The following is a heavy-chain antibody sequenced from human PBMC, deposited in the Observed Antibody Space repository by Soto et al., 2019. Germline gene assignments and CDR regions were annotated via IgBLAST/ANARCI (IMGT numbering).Heavy chain of an antibody. CDR2: ISSSGGSL. CDR3: ARGRSINTNMDY. CDR1: GFTFSTYS. V-gene: IGHV3-21*01. Sequence: EVQLVESGGGLVKPGGSLRLSCAASGFTFSTYSMNWVRQAPGKGLEWISSISSSGGSLSHAESVKGRFTISRDNAKNSQYLQMDSLRAEDTAVYYCARGRSINTNMDYWGQGTLVTVSS. D-gene: IGHD2-2*01. J-gene: IGHJ4*02.